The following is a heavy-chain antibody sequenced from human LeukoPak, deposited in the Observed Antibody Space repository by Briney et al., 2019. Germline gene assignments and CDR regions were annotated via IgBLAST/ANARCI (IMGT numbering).Heavy chain of an antibody. CDR1: GYTFTSYY. J-gene: IGHJ4*02. CDR2: INPSGGST. CDR3: ARARDTAMVGNALAFDY. V-gene: IGHV1-46*01. Sequence: ASVKVSCKASGYTFTSYYMHWVRQAPGQGLEWMGIINPSGGSTSYAQKFQGRVTMTRDTSTSTVYMELSSLRSEDTAVYYSARARDTAMVGNALAFDYWGQGTLVTVSS. D-gene: IGHD5-18*01.